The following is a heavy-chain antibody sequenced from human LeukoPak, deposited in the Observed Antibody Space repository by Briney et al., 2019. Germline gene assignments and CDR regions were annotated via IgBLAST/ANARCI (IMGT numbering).Heavy chain of an antibody. CDR3: ARGPPNWGFDF. CDR1: GYTFTSYD. Sequence: ASVKVSCTASGYTFTSYDINWARHATGQGLEWMGWMSPNSGDTGYAQKFQGRVTMTRDTSISTAFMELTSLRSEDTAVYYCARGPPNWGFDFWGRGALVTVSS. J-gene: IGHJ4*02. D-gene: IGHD7-27*01. CDR2: MSPNSGDT. V-gene: IGHV1-8*01.